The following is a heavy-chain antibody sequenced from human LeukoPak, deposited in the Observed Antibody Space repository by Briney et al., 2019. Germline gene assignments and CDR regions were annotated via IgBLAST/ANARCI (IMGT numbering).Heavy chain of an antibody. Sequence: SETLSLTCTVSGYSISSGYYWGWIRPPPGKGLEWIGSIYHSGSTYYNPSLKSRVTISVDTSKNQFSLKLSSVTAADTAVYYCARDHGYSSSPYAYYYYYYMDVWGKGTTVTVS. CDR3: ARDHGYSSSPYAYYYYYYMDV. D-gene: IGHD6-6*01. CDR2: IYHSGST. CDR1: GYSISSGYY. V-gene: IGHV4-38-2*02. J-gene: IGHJ6*03.